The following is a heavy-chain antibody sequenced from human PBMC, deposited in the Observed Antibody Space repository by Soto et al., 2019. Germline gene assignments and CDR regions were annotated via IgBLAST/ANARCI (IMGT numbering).Heavy chain of an antibody. CDR2: INHSGST. J-gene: IGHJ6*02. CDR3: ARGGVTMVRGAITKHYYYYYGMDV. CDR1: GGSFSGYY. V-gene: IGHV4-34*01. Sequence: PSETLSLTCAVYGGSFSGYYWSWIRQPPGKGLEWIGEINHSGSTNYNPSLKSRVTISVDTSKNQFSLKLSPVTAADTAVYYCARGGVTMVRGAITKHYYYYYGMDVWGQGTTVTVSS. D-gene: IGHD3-10*01.